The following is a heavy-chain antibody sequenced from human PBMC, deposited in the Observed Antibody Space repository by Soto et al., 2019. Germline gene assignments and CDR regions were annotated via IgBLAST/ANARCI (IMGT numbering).Heavy chain of an antibody. J-gene: IGHJ4*02. D-gene: IGHD2-21*02. V-gene: IGHV1-46*01. CDR2: ISLYHHST. Sequence: ASVKVSCKPSGYPFTDYFIHWERQAPGQGLEWMGIISLYHHSTSYAQKFQGRLTVTADTSTTTVYMDLSSLTSEDSAVYWCARELYSCGGDCPYYMDYWGQGTLVTVSS. CDR1: GYPFTDYF. CDR3: ARELYSCGGDCPYYMDY.